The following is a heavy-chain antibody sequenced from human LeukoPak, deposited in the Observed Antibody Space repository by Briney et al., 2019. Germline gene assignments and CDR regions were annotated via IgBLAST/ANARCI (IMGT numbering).Heavy chain of an antibody. CDR2: IYYSGST. CDR3: GSFGELLSRRGDY. Sequence: PETLSVTCKVSGGSISSNSYYWGWIPQPPGKGLEWIGSIYYSGSTYYNTFLKSRVTISLDQSKNQFDLKLSSVTAADTAVYYCGSFGELLSRRGDYWGQGTLLSVSS. J-gene: IGHJ4*02. D-gene: IGHD3-10*01. CDR1: GGSISSNSYY. V-gene: IGHV4-39*01.